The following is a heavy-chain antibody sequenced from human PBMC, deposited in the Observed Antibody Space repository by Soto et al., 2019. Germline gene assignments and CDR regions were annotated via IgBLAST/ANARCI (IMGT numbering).Heavy chain of an antibody. CDR3: AKVRSGSSSAPTPLEIDY. CDR1: GGTFSSYA. CDR2: IIPIFGTA. V-gene: IGHV1-69*13. Sequence: ASVKVSCKASGGTFSSYAIIWVRQAPGQGLEWMGGIIPIFGTANYAQKFQGRVTITADESTSTAYMELNSLRAEDTAVYYCAKVRSGSSSAPTPLEIDYWGQGTLVTVSS. J-gene: IGHJ4*02. D-gene: IGHD1-26*01.